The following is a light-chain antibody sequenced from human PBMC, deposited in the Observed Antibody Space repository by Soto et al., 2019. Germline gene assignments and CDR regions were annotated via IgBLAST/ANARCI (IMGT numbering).Light chain of an antibody. CDR1: SSDVGGYNY. V-gene: IGLV2-14*01. Sequence: QSALTQPASVSGSPGQSITISCTGTSSDVGGYNYVSWYQQHPGKAPKLIIYEVSNRPSGVSNRFSGSKSGNTASLTISGLQADDEADYHCSSYTSSSTLVFGGGTKVTVL. CDR2: EVS. CDR3: SSYTSSSTLV. J-gene: IGLJ2*01.